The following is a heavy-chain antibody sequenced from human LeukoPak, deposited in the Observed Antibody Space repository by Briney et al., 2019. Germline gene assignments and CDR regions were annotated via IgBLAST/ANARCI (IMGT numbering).Heavy chain of an antibody. V-gene: IGHV3-21*01. Sequence: PGGSLRLSCAASGFTFSNAWMNWVRQAPGKGLEWVSSISSSSSYIYYADSVKGRFTISRDNAKNSLYLQMSSLRAEDTAVYYCARVPTNYYDSSGYYFGYWGQGTLVTVSS. CDR1: GFTFSNAW. CDR2: ISSSSSYI. J-gene: IGHJ4*02. D-gene: IGHD3-22*01. CDR3: ARVPTNYYDSSGYYFGY.